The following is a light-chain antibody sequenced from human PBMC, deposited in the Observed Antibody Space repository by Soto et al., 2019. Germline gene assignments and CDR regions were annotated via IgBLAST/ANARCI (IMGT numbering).Light chain of an antibody. J-gene: IGKJ3*01. CDR2: DAS. CDR3: QQYDNLPCT. Sequence: DIQMTQSPSSLSASVGDRVTITCQASQDISNYLNWYQQKVGKAPKLLIYDASNLETGVPSRFSGSGSGTSFTFTISSLQAEDLATYYCQQYDNLPCTFGPGTKVDIK. V-gene: IGKV1-33*01. CDR1: QDISNY.